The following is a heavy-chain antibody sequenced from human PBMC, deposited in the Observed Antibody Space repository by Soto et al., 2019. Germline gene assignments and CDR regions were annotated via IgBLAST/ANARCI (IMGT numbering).Heavy chain of an antibody. Sequence: SETLSLTCAVYGGSFSGYYWSWIRQPPGKGLEWIGEINHSGSTNYNPSLKSRVTISVDTSKNQFSLKLSSVTAAGTAVYYCARAYFWSGRYYYGMDVWGQGTTVTVSS. CDR1: GGSFSGYY. J-gene: IGHJ6*02. CDR3: ARAYFWSGRYYYGMDV. D-gene: IGHD3-3*01. V-gene: IGHV4-34*01. CDR2: INHSGST.